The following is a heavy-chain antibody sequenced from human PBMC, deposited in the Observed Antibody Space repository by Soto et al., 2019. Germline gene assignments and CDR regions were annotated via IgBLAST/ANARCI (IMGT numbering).Heavy chain of an antibody. CDR1: GGTFSSYA. V-gene: IGHV1-69*12. CDR3: ARVDLGVVTAISRSWYFDL. CDR2: IIPIFGTA. J-gene: IGHJ2*01. Sequence: QVQLVQSGAEVKKPGSSVKVSCKASGGTFSSYAISWVRQAPGQGLEWMGGIIPIFGTANYAQKFQGRVTITADESTSTAYMELSSLRSADTAVYYCARVDLGVVTAISRSWYFDLWGRGTLVTVSS. D-gene: IGHD2-21*02.